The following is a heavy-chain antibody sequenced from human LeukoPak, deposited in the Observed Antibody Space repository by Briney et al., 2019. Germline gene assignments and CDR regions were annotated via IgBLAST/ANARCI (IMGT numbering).Heavy chain of an antibody. CDR1: GFIFSSYA. Sequence: GGSLRLSRAASGFIFSSYAMSWVRLAPGKGLECISVISGSGGRTDYADSVKGRFTISRDNSKNTLYLQMNSLRAEDTAVYYCAKTALAVAGIVPVESELDYWGQGTLVTVSS. J-gene: IGHJ4*02. CDR3: AKTALAVAGIVPVESELDY. D-gene: IGHD6-19*01. V-gene: IGHV3-23*01. CDR2: ISGSGGRT.